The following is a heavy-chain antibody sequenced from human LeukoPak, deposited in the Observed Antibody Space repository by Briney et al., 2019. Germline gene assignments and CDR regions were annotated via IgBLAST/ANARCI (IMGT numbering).Heavy chain of an antibody. CDR3: ARGPYSYDSSGAFDI. J-gene: IGHJ3*02. CDR1: GDSISSGDYY. Sequence: PSQTLSLTCTVSGDSISSGDYYWRWIRQPAGKGLEWIGRIYSSGSTDYNPSLKSRVPISVDTSKNQCSLKLSSVTAADTAVYFCARGPYSYDSSGAFDIWGQGTMVTVSS. D-gene: IGHD3-22*01. CDR2: IYSSGST. V-gene: IGHV4-61*02.